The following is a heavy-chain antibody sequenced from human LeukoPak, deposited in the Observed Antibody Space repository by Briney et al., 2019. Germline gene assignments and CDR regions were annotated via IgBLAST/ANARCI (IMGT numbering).Heavy chain of an antibody. V-gene: IGHV1-2*02. Sequence: ASVKVSCKASGYTFSGYYMHWVRQAPGQGLEWMGGINPDSGGTNYAQKFQGRVTMTRDTSISTAYMELSRLRSDDTAMYYCARVVRGGSYYDGMDVWGQGTTVTVSS. D-gene: IGHD1-26*01. CDR2: INPDSGGT. J-gene: IGHJ6*02. CDR3: ARVVRGGSYYDGMDV. CDR1: GYTFSGYY.